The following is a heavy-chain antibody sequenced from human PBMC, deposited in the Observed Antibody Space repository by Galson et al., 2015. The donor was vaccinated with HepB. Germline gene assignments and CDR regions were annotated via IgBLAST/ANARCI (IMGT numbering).Heavy chain of an antibody. V-gene: IGHV1-8*01. D-gene: IGHD2-2*01. CDR2: MNPNSGTT. J-gene: IGHJ3*02. CDR1: GYTFTNYD. Sequence: SVKVSCKASGYTFTNYDINWVRQATGQGLEWMGWMNPNSGTTGYAQKFQGRLTMTRSTSISTAYMELSSLRSEDTAVYYCARGRPCGSTSCFPFDAFHIWGQGTVVTVSS. CDR3: ARGRPCGSTSCFPFDAFHI.